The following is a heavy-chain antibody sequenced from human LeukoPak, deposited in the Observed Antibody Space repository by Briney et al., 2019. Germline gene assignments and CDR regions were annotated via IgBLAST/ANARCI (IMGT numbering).Heavy chain of an antibody. CDR1: GYTFTGYY. Sequence: GASVKVSCKASGYTFTGYYMHWVRQAPGQGLEWMGWINPNSGGTNYAQKFQGRVTMTRDTSISTAYMELSSLRSEDTAVYYCASVEDCGGDCYGDYWGQGTLVTVSS. CDR3: ASVEDCGGDCYGDY. CDR2: INPNSGGT. D-gene: IGHD2-21*01. V-gene: IGHV1-2*02. J-gene: IGHJ4*02.